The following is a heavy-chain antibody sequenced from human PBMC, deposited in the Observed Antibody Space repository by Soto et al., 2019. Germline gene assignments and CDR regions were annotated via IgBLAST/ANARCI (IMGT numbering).Heavy chain of an antibody. J-gene: IGHJ6*02. V-gene: IGHV1-69*05. D-gene: IGHD3-22*01. CDR1: GGTFSSYA. Sequence: SVKVSCKASGGTFSSYAISWVRQAPGQGLEWMGGIIPIFGTANYAQKFQGRVTITTDTSTSTAYMEVRSLRSDDTAVYYCVKDRDSNSWPSRDVWGPGTTVTVSS. CDR3: VKDRDSNSWPSRDV. CDR2: IIPIFGTA.